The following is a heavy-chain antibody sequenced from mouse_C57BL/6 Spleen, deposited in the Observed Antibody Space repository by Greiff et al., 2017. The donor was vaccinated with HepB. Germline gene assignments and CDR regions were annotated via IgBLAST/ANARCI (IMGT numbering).Heavy chain of an antibody. CDR3: ARELFDS. CDR2: ISSGSSTI. CDR1: GFTFSDYG. V-gene: IGHV5-17*01. Sequence: EVQLVESGGGLVKPGGSLKLSCAASGFTFSDYGMHWVRQAPETGLEWVAYISSGSSTIYYADTVKGRFTISRDNAKNTLFLQMTSLRSEDTAMYYCARELFDSWGQGTTLTVSS. J-gene: IGHJ2*01.